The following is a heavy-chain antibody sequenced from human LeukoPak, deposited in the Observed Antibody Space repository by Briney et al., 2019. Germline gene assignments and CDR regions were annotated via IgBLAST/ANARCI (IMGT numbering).Heavy chain of an antibody. V-gene: IGHV1-24*01. CDR3: ATVGYGSGSYYKRDY. Sequence: ASVKVSCKVSGYTLTELSMHWVRQAPGKGLEWMGGFDPEDGETIYAQKFQGRVTMTEDTSTDTAYMELSSLRSEDTAVYYCATVGYGSGSYYKRDYWGQGTLVTVSS. CDR2: FDPEDGET. D-gene: IGHD3-10*01. CDR1: GYTLTELS. J-gene: IGHJ4*02.